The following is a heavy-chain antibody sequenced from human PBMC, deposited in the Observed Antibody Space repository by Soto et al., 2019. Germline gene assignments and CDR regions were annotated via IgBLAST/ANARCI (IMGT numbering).Heavy chain of an antibody. J-gene: IGHJ5*02. D-gene: IGHD6-13*01. V-gene: IGHV4-4*07. Sequence: QVQLQESGPGLVKPSETLSLTCTVSNGSISNFYWNLIRQSAGNGLEWIGRIHGSGSATYNPALRSRVTMSVDTSKNQFSLKVNSVTGADTAVYYCARSSHKESWFDPWGQGTLVTVSS. CDR3: ARSSHKESWFDP. CDR1: NGSISNFY. CDR2: IHGSGSA.